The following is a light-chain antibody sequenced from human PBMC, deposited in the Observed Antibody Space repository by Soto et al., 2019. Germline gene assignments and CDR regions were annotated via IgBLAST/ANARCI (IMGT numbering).Light chain of an antibody. J-gene: IGLJ1*01. CDR1: SSDVGGYNY. CDR3: SSYTRSSPLV. V-gene: IGLV2-14*01. CDR2: DVS. Sequence: QSALTQPASVSGSPGQSITISCTGTSSDVGGYNYVSWYQQHPGKAPKLMIYDVSNRPSGVSNRFSGSKSGNTASLTIAGLQAEDEADYYRSSYTRSSPLVFGTGTKLTVL.